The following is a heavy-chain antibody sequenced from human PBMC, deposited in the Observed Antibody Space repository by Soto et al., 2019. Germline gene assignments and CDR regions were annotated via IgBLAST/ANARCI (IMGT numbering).Heavy chain of an antibody. CDR2: ISGSGGST. CDR3: AKGRGSWPSRFAY. CDR1: GFTFSSYA. V-gene: IGHV3-23*01. D-gene: IGHD6-13*01. Sequence: RLSCAASGFTFSSYAMSWVRQAPGKGLEWVSAISGSGGSTYYADSVKGRFTISRDNSKNTLYLQMNSLRAEDTAVYYCAKGRGSWPSRFAYWGQGTLVTVSS. J-gene: IGHJ4*02.